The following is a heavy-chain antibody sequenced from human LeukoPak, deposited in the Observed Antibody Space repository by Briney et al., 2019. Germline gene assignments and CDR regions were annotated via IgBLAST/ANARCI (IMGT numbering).Heavy chain of an antibody. CDR3: AKDRYGDYLRVFDY. Sequence: GGSLRLSCAASGFTFSSYSMNWVRQAPGKGLEWVSYISTSSGTMNYADSVKGRFTISRDNAKNSLYLQMNSLRAEDTAVYYCAKDRYGDYLRVFDYWGQGTLVTVSS. J-gene: IGHJ4*02. CDR1: GFTFSSYS. V-gene: IGHV3-48*01. D-gene: IGHD4-17*01. CDR2: ISTSSGTM.